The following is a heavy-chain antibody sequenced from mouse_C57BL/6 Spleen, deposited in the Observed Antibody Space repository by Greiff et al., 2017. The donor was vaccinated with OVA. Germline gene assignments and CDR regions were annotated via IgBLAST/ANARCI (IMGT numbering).Heavy chain of an antibody. CDR1: GYTFTSYW. CDR3: ARWGSNPYYYAMDY. J-gene: IGHJ4*01. D-gene: IGHD2-5*01. CDR2: IDPNSGGT. Sequence: QVQLQQPGAELVKPGASVKLSCKASGYTFTSYWMHWVKQRPGRGLEWIGRIDPNSGGTKYNEKFKSKATLTVYKPSSTAYMQLSSLTSDDSAVYYCARWGSNPYYYAMDYWGQGTSVTVSS. V-gene: IGHV1-72*01.